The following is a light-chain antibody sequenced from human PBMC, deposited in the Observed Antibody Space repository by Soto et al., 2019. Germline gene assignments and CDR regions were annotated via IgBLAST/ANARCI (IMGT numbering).Light chain of an antibody. Sequence: DVLLTQSPSTLSASVGDRVTITCRASQSISYWLAWYQQKPGKAPKLLISDASRLESGVPSRFSGSGSGTEFTLTISSLQTDDLATYYCQQYQNYWTFGQGTKVEI. CDR3: QQYQNYWT. V-gene: IGKV1-5*01. CDR1: QSISYW. CDR2: DAS. J-gene: IGKJ1*01.